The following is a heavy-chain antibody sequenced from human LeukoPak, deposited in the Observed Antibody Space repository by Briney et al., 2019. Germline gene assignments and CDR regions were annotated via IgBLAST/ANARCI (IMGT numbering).Heavy chain of an antibody. D-gene: IGHD1-26*01. CDR1: GFTFSSYE. J-gene: IGHJ4*02. CDR3: ARERLELILLYYFDY. V-gene: IGHV3-48*03. CDR2: ISSSGSTI. Sequence: PGGSLRLSCAASGFTFSSYEMNWVRQAPGKGLEWVSYISSSGSTIYYADSVKGRFTISRDNAKNSLYLQMNSLRAEDTAVYYCARERLELILLYYFDYWGLGTLVTVSS.